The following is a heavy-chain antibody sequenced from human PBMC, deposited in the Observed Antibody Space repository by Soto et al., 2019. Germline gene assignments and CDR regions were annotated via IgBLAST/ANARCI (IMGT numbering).Heavy chain of an antibody. D-gene: IGHD6-19*01. V-gene: IGHV5-51*01. Sequence: GESLKISCKGSGYSFTSYWIGWVRQMPGKGLEWMGIIYPGDSDTRYSPSFQGQVTISADKSISTAYLQWSSLKASDTAMYYCARRGMPGPYSSGWYSDYYYYMDVWGKGTTVTVSS. J-gene: IGHJ6*03. CDR2: IYPGDSDT. CDR3: ARRGMPGPYSSGWYSDYYYYMDV. CDR1: GYSFTSYW.